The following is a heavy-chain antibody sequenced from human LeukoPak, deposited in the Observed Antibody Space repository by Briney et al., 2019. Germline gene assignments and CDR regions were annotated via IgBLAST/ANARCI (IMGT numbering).Heavy chain of an antibody. V-gene: IGHV4-34*01. CDR3: ALVVPAAILTDY. CDR2: INHSGST. D-gene: IGHD2-2*02. J-gene: IGHJ4*02. CDR1: GGXFSGFY. Sequence: SETLSLTCAVYGGXFSGFYCHWIRQPPGKGLEWIGEINHSGSTKYNPSLKSRVTISVDTSKNQFSLRLTSVTAADTAVYYCALVVPAAILTDYWGRGTLVTVSS.